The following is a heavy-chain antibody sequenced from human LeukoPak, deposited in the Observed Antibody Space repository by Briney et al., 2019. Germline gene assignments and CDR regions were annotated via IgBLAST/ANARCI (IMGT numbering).Heavy chain of an antibody. CDR1: GFNFNYYA. Sequence: GGSLRLSCVASGFNFNYYAMHWVRQAPGKGLEWVSSISDSGVDTYYGDSVRGRFTISRDNSKNTLYLQMNSLRAEDTAVYYCAKRGGSYYSDYWGQGSLVTVSS. D-gene: IGHD2-15*01. CDR3: AKRGGSYYSDY. V-gene: IGHV3-23*01. CDR2: ISDSGVDT. J-gene: IGHJ4*02.